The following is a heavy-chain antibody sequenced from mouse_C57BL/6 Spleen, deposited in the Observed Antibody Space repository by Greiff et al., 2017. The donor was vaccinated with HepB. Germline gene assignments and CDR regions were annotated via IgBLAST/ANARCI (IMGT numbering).Heavy chain of an antibody. V-gene: IGHV14-4*01. CDR3: TLGSSGYLKVPPWFAY. D-gene: IGHD3-2*02. Sequence: VQLQQSGAELVRPGASVKLSCTASGFNIKDDYMHWVKQRPEQGLEWIGWIDPENGDTEYASKFQGKATITADTSSNTAYLQLSSLTSEDTAVYYCTLGSSGYLKVPPWFAYWGQGTLVTVSA. CDR2: IDPENGDT. CDR1: GFNIKDDY. J-gene: IGHJ3*01.